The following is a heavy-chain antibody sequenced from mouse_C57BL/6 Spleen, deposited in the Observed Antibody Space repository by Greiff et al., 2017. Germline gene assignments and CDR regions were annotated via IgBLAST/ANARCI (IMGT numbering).Heavy chain of an antibody. CDR3: ARYESGTYWDFEV. CDR1: GYTFTDYE. D-gene: IGHD1-1*01. V-gene: IGHV1-15*01. J-gene: IGHJ1*03. CDR2: IDPETGGT. Sequence: QVQLQQSGAELVRPGASVTLSCKASGYTFTDYEMHWVKQTPVHGLEWIGAIDPETGGTAYNQKFKGKAILTADTSSSTAYMELRSLTSEDSAVYYCARYESGTYWDFEVWGTGTTVTVAS.